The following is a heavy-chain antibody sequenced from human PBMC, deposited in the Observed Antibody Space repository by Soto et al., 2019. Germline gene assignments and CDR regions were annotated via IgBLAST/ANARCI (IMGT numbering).Heavy chain of an antibody. CDR3: ARLSTNLSLYGSGSYYRKYYCYYYGMDV. D-gene: IGHD3-10*01. V-gene: IGHV5-51*01. J-gene: IGHJ6*02. Sequence: GASLKICCAGSGYSFTSYWIGWVRQMRGKGLEWMGLIYPGDSETRYSQSFQGQDTTSADKTIGTANQQWSSLKASDTTMYYSARLSTNLSLYGSGSYYRKYYCYYYGMDVWGQGTTVTVSS. CDR1: GYSFTSYW. CDR2: IYPGDSET.